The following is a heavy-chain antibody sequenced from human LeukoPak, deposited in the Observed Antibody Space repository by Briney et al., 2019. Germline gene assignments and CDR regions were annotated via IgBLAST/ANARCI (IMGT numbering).Heavy chain of an antibody. V-gene: IGHV3-48*02. Sequence: GRTLRLSCAVSGFTFSSYNLNGVRQAPGKGREGVSYITNSSSTIYYADSVKGRFTISRDNDKNPLYLKMNSMREEYTAVYYCATFMTSVTLPDYWGQGTLVTVSS. CDR1: GFTFSSYN. CDR3: ATFMTSVTLPDY. D-gene: IGHD4-17*01. J-gene: IGHJ4*02. CDR2: ITNSSSTI.